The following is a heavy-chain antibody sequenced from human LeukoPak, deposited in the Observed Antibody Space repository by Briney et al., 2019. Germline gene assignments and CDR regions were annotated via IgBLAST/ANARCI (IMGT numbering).Heavy chain of an antibody. CDR3: ARASFQRWLQLGGD. J-gene: IGHJ4*02. V-gene: IGHV3-23*01. CDR1: GFTFSSYA. Sequence: GGSLRLSCAASGFTFSSYAMSWVRQAPGKGLEWVSAISGSGGSTYYADSVKGRFTISRDNAKNPLYLQMNSLRDEDTAVYYCARASFQRWLQLGGDWGQGTLVTVSS. D-gene: IGHD5-24*01. CDR2: ISGSGGST.